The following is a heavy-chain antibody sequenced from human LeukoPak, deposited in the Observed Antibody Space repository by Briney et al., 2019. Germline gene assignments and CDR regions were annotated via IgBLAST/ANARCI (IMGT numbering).Heavy chain of an antibody. CDR1: GYTFTSYA. D-gene: IGHD2-2*01. J-gene: IGHJ3*02. CDR2: INAGNGNT. V-gene: IGHV1-3*01. Sequence: ASVKVSCKASGYTFTSYAMHWVRQAPGQRLEWMGWINAGNGNTEYSQKFQGRVTITRDTSASTVYMELSSLISEDTAVYYCARGGGCSSTSCSDAFDIWGQGTMVTVSS. CDR3: ARGGGCSSTSCSDAFDI.